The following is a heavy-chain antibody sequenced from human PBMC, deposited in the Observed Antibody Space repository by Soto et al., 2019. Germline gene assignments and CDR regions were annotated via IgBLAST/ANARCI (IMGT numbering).Heavy chain of an antibody. CDR2: IKQDGSEK. Sequence: EVQLVESGGGLVQPGGSLRLSCAASGFTFSSYWMSWVRQAPGKGLEWVANIKQDGSEKYYVDSVKGRFTISRDNAKNSLYLQMNSLRAEDTAVYYCARFLEWISSPEDYWGQGTLVTVSS. CDR3: ARFLEWISSPEDY. D-gene: IGHD3-3*01. J-gene: IGHJ4*02. V-gene: IGHV3-7*05. CDR1: GFTFSSYW.